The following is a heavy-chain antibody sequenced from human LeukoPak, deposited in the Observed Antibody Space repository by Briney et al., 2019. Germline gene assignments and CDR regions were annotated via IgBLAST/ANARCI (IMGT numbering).Heavy chain of an antibody. J-gene: IGHJ4*02. V-gene: IGHV3-30*02. CDR2: IRYDGSNK. CDR3: AKGYYFDILSGYSSLDS. D-gene: IGHD3-9*01. CDR1: GFTFSSYE. Sequence: GGSLRLSCAASGFTFSSYEMNWVRQAPGKGLEWVAFIRYDGSNKYYADSVKGRFTISRDDSKNTLYLQMNSLRAEDTAAYYCAKGYYFDILSGYSSLDSWGQGTLVTVSS.